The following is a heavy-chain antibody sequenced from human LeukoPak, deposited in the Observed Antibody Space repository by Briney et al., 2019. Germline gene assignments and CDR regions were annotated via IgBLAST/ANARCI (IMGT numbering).Heavy chain of an antibody. CDR2: ISRTSNTT. V-gene: IGHV3-48*01. D-gene: IGHD4-11*01. Sequence: GGSLRLSCAASGFNFNSYTLNWDRQAPGKFLEWLSFISRTSNTTYYTDSVKGRFSISTDNAKQSLYLQMTSLRADDTAVYYCAKTTMTTITTGADLWGQGTLVTVSS. CDR1: GFNFNSYT. CDR3: AKTTMTTITTGADL. J-gene: IGHJ5*02.